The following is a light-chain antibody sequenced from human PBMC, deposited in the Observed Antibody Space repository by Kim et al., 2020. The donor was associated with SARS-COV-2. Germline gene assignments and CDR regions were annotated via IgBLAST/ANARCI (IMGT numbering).Light chain of an antibody. CDR2: DAS. J-gene: IGKJ1*01. Sequence: EIVLTQSPGTLSLSPGERATLSCRASQSVNNYLAWYQQKPGQAPRLLIFDASNRAAGIPSRFSGSGSGTDFTLTISRLEPEDCAVYYCQQYENSPWTFGQGTKVDIK. CDR1: QSVNNY. CDR3: QQYENSPWT. V-gene: IGKV3-11*01.